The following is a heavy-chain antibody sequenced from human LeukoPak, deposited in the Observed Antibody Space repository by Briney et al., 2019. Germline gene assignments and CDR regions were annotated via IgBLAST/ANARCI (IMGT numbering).Heavy chain of an antibody. CDR1: GYTFTSYG. CDR2: ISAYNGNT. D-gene: IGHD6-19*01. V-gene: IGHV1-18*01. Sequence: ASVKVSCKASGYTFTSYGISWVRQAPGQGLEWMGWISAYNGNTNYAQKLQGRVTMTTDTSTSTAYMELRSLRSDDTAMYFCARDLGIAVAGTWGYWGQGTLVTVSS. CDR3: ARDLGIAVAGTWGY. J-gene: IGHJ4*02.